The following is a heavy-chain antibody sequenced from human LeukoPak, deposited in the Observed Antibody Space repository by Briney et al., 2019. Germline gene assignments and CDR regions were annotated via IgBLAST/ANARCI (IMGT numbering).Heavy chain of an antibody. CDR3: ARLSYYYYYGTDV. V-gene: IGHV3-33*01. Sequence: GGSLRLSCAASGFTFSSYGMHWVRQAPGKGLEWVAVIWYDGSNKYYADSVKGRFTISRDNSKNTLYLQMNSLRAEDTAVYYCARLSYYYYYGTDVWGQGTTVTVSS. J-gene: IGHJ6*02. CDR2: IWYDGSNK. CDR1: GFTFSSYG.